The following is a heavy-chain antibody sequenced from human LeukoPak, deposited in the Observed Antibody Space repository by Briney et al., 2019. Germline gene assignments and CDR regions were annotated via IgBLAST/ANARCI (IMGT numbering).Heavy chain of an antibody. Sequence: ASVKVSCKASGYTFTGYYMHWVRQAPGQGLEWMGWINPNSGGTNYAQKFQDRVTMTRDTSISTAYMELSRLRSDDTAVYYCARDRGPLYCTNGVCYFDPWGQGTLVTVSS. CDR2: INPNSGGT. CDR1: GYTFTGYY. J-gene: IGHJ5*02. V-gene: IGHV1-2*02. D-gene: IGHD2-8*01. CDR3: ARDRGPLYCTNGVCYFDP.